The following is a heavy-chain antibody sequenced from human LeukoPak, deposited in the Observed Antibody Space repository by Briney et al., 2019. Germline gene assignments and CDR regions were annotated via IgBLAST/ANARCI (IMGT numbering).Heavy chain of an antibody. CDR3: ARHVMLQGSGSHSDYFDY. Sequence: SETLSLTCTVSGGSISSSSYYWGWIRQPPGKGLERIGSIYYSGSTYYNPSLKSRVTISVDTSKNQFSLKLSSVTAADTAVYYCARHVMLQGSGSHSDYFDYWGQGTLVTVSS. CDR2: IYYSGST. CDR1: GGSISSSSYY. D-gene: IGHD1-26*01. J-gene: IGHJ4*02. V-gene: IGHV4-39*01.